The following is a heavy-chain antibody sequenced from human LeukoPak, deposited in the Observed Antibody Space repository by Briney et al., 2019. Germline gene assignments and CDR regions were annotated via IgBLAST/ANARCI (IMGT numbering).Heavy chain of an antibody. CDR1: GFPFSIYS. Sequence: GGSLSLFCAASGFPFSIYSMNCVRRAPGRGRECVSDISSSSSTIYYADSVKGRFTISRDNAKNSLYLQMNSLRAEDTAVYYCARDYGDYEDYMDVWGKGTTVTVSS. D-gene: IGHD4-17*01. CDR2: ISSSSSTI. J-gene: IGHJ6*03. CDR3: ARDYGDYEDYMDV. V-gene: IGHV3-48*01.